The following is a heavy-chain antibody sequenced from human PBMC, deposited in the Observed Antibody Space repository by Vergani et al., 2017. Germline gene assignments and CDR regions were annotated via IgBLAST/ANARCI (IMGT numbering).Heavy chain of an antibody. Sequence: VQLVESGGGLVKPGGSLRLSCAASGFSFGSYGMHWVRQSPGKGLEWVAVISNDGGNKYYADSVKGRFTIYKDNTKNTLYLQMNSLRAEDTAVYYCARDLPTDYWGQGTLVTVSS. V-gene: IGHV3-30*03. CDR2: ISNDGGNK. CDR1: GFSFGSYG. CDR3: ARDLPTDY. J-gene: IGHJ4*02.